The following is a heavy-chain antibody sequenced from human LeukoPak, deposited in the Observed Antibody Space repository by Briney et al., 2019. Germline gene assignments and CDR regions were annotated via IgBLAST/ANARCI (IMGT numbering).Heavy chain of an antibody. J-gene: IGHJ6*02. CDR2: IYYSGST. Sequence: SQTPSLTCTVSGGSISSGDYYWSWIRQPPGKGLEWIGYIYYSGSTCYNPSLKSRVTISVDTSKNQFSLKLSSVTAADTAVYYCARVEKRTYPIYYYYYGMDVWGQGTTVTVSS. D-gene: IGHD5-24*01. CDR3: ARVEKRTYPIYYYYYGMDV. V-gene: IGHV4-30-4*01. CDR1: GGSISSGDYY.